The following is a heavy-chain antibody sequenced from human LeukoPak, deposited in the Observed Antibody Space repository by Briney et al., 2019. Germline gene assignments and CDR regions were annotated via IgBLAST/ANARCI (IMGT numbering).Heavy chain of an antibody. V-gene: IGHV3-74*01. Sequence: GGALKLSCAASGFTFSSYRMHLVRPAPGKGLVWVSRINGDGTSTTYADSVKGRFTIFRDNAKNTLSLQMNSLRAEDTAVYYCARDSHGYPLDYWGQGTLVTVSS. CDR2: INGDGTST. J-gene: IGHJ4*02. CDR3: ARDSHGYPLDY. D-gene: IGHD5-18*01. CDR1: GFTFSSYR.